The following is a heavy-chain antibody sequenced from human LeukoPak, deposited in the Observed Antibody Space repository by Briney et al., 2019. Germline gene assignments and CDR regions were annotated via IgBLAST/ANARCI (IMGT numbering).Heavy chain of an antibody. Sequence: KPSETLSLTCTVSGYPISSDYYWGWIRQPPGKGLGWIGSIYHSGSTYYNPSLKSRVTISVDTSKNQFSLKLSSVTAADTAVYYCARDWRTPVTQGIEYWGQGTLVTVSS. V-gene: IGHV4-38-2*02. D-gene: IGHD4-17*01. CDR2: IYHSGST. CDR1: GYPISSDYY. J-gene: IGHJ4*02. CDR3: ARDWRTPVTQGIEY.